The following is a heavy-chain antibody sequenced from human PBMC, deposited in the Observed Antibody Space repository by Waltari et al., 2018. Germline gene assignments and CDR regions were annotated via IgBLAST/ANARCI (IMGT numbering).Heavy chain of an antibody. J-gene: IGHJ5*02. Sequence: EVQLVESGGGLVQPGGSLRLSCAASGFSVSGVYMTWVRQAPGKGLQVVSIIYSGGSTYYADSVKGRFTISRDNSKNTVFLQMNSLRVDDTAVYYCARPVGNETWGQGTLVTVSS. V-gene: IGHV3-53*01. CDR2: IYSGGST. CDR1: GFSVSGVY. D-gene: IGHD1-26*01. CDR3: ARPVGNET.